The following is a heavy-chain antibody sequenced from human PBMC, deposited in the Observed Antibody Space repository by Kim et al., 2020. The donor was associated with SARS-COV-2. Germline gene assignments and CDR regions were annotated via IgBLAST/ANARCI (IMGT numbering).Heavy chain of an antibody. J-gene: IGHJ3*02. Sequence: DYAVSVKSRRTVNPDTSKNQVSLQLNSVTPEDTAVFYCAREVAGTWAFDSWGQGTMVTVSS. D-gene: IGHD2-15*01. V-gene: IGHV6-1*01. CDR3: AREVAGTWAFDS.